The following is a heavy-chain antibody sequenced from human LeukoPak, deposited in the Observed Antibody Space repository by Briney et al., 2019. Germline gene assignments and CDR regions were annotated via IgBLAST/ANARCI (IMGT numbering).Heavy chain of an antibody. Sequence: ASVKVSCKVSGYTLTDLSIHWVRQAPGKGLEWMGGFDPEDGERTYAQKFQDRVSMTEDTSTDTAYMEMSSLRSEDTAMYYCATDFCLASGSGVDAFDIWGQGTMLSVSS. D-gene: IGHD3-10*01. V-gene: IGHV1-24*01. J-gene: IGHJ3*02. CDR1: GYTLTDLS. CDR3: ATDFCLASGSGVDAFDI. CDR2: FDPEDGER.